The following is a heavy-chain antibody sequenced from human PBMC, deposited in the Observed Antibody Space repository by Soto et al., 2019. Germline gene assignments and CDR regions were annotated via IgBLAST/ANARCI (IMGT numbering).Heavy chain of an antibody. CDR2: ISGSGGST. J-gene: IGHJ4*02. Sequence: EVQLLESGGGLVQPGGSLRLSCAASGFTFSSYSMSWVRQAPGKGLEWVSAISGSGGSTYYADSVKGRFTISRDNSKNTLYLQMDSMRAEDTAVYYCAKDRVLSNPMDYWGQGTLVTVSS. V-gene: IGHV3-23*01. D-gene: IGHD4-4*01. CDR3: AKDRVLSNPMDY. CDR1: GFTFSSYS.